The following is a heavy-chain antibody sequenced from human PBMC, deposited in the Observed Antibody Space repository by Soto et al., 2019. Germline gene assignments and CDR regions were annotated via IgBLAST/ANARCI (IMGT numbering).Heavy chain of an antibody. Sequence: GSVPTLVNPTATLTLTCTFPGFSLTSPGMCVSWIRQSPGKALEWLALIERDDDDKYYSTSLKTRLTISKDTRKNQVVLTMANMEPADTATYYCAPSIRGPRRFTGMDVWGQGTTVTVSS. D-gene: IGHD1-20*01. V-gene: IGHV2-70*13. CDR2: IERDDDDK. CDR1: GFSLTSPGMC. J-gene: IGHJ6*02. CDR3: APSIRGPRRFTGMDV.